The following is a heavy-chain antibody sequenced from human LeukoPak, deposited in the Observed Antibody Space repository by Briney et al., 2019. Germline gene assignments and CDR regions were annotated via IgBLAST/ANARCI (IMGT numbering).Heavy chain of an antibody. CDR3: ARDPSRTSPPAHL. Sequence: GASVKVSCKASGYTFTTYYIHWVRQAPGQGLEWMGIINPSDSSASYAQMFQGRVTMTRDTSTATVYMELTSLRSEDTAVYYCARDPSRTSPPAHLWGQGTLVTVSS. V-gene: IGHV1-46*01. D-gene: IGHD3-3*01. CDR2: INPSDSSA. J-gene: IGHJ5*02. CDR1: GYTFTTYY.